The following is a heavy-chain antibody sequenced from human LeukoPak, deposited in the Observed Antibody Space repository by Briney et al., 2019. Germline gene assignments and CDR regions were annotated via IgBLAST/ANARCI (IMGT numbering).Heavy chain of an antibody. CDR2: MYYRGNT. V-gene: IGHV4-39*07. J-gene: IGHJ4*02. CDR3: FGTDSSGYYYVDLDY. CDR1: GGSISTITYY. Sequence: SETLSLTCTVSGGSISTITYYWGWIRQPPGKGLEWVGHMYYRGNTFYNPSLKSRVTISVDTSKNQFSLKLRSATAADTAVNYCFGTDSSGYYYVDLDYWGQGTLVTVSS. D-gene: IGHD3-22*01.